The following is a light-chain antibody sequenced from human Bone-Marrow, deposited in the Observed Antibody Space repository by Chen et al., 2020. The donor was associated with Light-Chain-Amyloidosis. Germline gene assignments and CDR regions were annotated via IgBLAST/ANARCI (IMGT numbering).Light chain of an antibody. CDR3: QSYQGSSQGV. CDR2: EDD. CDR1: SGSIATNY. J-gene: IGLJ3*02. V-gene: IGLV6-57*01. Sequence: FMLTQPHSVSESPGKTVIISCTRSSGSIATNYLQWYQQRPGSSPTTVIYEDDQRPSGVPDRFSGSIERSSNSASLTISGLKTEDEADYYCQSYQGSSQGVFGGGTKLTVL.